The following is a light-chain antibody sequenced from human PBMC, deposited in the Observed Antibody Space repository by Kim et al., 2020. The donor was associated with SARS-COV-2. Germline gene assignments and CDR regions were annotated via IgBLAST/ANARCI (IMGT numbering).Light chain of an antibody. V-gene: IGLV4-69*01. CDR2: LNSDGSH. CDR1: SGHSSYA. J-gene: IGLJ3*02. CDR3: QTWGTGIWV. Sequence: SVKLTCPLSSGHSSYAIAWHQQQPEKGPRYLMKLNSDGSHSKGDGIPDRFSGSSSGAERYLTISSLQSEDEADYYCQTWGTGIWVFGGGTQLTVL.